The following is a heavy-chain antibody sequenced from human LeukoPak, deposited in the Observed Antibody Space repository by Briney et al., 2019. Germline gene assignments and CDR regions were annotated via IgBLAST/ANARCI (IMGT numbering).Heavy chain of an antibody. CDR1: GGPFSSYA. V-gene: IGHV1-69*05. D-gene: IGHD3-3*01. Sequence: SVKVSCKASGGPFSSYAISWVRQAPGQGLEWMGRIIPIFGTANYAQKFQGRVTITTDESTSTAYMELSSLRSEDTAVYYCASDPIPFGVVTPYNWFDPWGQGTLVTVSS. J-gene: IGHJ5*02. CDR2: IIPIFGTA. CDR3: ASDPIPFGVVTPYNWFDP.